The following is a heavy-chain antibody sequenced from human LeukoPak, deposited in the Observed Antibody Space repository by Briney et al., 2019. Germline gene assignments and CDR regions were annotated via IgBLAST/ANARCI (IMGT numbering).Heavy chain of an antibody. J-gene: IGHJ4*02. CDR2: TRNKANSYTT. D-gene: IGHD4-17*01. CDR1: GFTFSDHY. V-gene: IGHV3-72*01. Sequence: QPGGSLRLSCAASGFTFSDHYTDWVRQAPGKGLEWVGRTRNKANSYTTEYAASVKGRFTISRDDSKNSLYLQMNSLKTEDTAVYYCARVVGDYGDYLDYWGQGTLVTVSS. CDR3: ARVVGDYGDYLDY.